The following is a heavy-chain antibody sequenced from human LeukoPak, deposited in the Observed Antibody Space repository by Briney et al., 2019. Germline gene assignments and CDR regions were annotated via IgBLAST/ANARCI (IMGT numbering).Heavy chain of an antibody. CDR2: ISSSGSTI. D-gene: IGHD4-17*01. CDR1: GYTFSNYY. V-gene: IGHV3-11*04. J-gene: IGHJ4*02. CDR3: AKEIWPTVTTPGRTYFDY. Sequence: GGSLRLSCAASGYTFSNYYMSWIRQAPAKELEWVSYISSSGSTIYHADSVKGRFTISRDNAKNSLYLQMNSLRAEDTAVYYCAKEIWPTVTTPGRTYFDYWGQGALVTVSS.